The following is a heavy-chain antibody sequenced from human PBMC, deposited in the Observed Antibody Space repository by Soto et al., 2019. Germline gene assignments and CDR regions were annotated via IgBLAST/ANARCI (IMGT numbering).Heavy chain of an antibody. V-gene: IGHV1-69*06. CDR1: GDTFKNYA. J-gene: IGHJ5*01. CDR3: AREVVTVTTLGWFDS. CDR2: IVPIFGTT. Sequence: ASVKVSCKASGDTFKNYAISWMRQTPGRGLECLGEIVPIFGTTNYPQEFQGRVTITADTSTSTAYMELSRLISEDTAIYYCAREVVTVTTLGWFDSWGQGTLVTVSS. D-gene: IGHD2-21*02.